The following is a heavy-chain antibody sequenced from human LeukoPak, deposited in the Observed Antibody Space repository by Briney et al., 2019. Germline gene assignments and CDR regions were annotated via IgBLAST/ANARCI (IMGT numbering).Heavy chain of an antibody. J-gene: IGHJ2*01. D-gene: IGHD1-26*01. Sequence: GESQKISCKGSGYSFTSYWIGWVRQMPGKDLEWMGIIYPGDSDTIYSPSFQGQVTFSADKSINTAYLQWSSLKASDTAMYYCAKSRGANWYFDLWGRGTLVTVSS. V-gene: IGHV5-51*01. CDR3: AKSRGANWYFDL. CDR2: IYPGDSDT. CDR1: GYSFTSYW.